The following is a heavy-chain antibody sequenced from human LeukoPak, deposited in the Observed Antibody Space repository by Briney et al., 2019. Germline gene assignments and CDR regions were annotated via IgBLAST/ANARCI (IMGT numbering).Heavy chain of an antibody. CDR1: GYTFTGYY. CDR2: INPNSGGT. Sequence: ASVKVSCKASGYTFTGYYMHWVRQAPGQGLEWMGWINPNSGGTNYAQKFQGRVTITRDTSISTAYMELSRLRSDDTAVYYCARDAAAAGTYYYYGMDVWGQGTTVTVSS. V-gene: IGHV1-2*02. CDR3: ARDAAAAGTYYYYGMDV. J-gene: IGHJ6*02. D-gene: IGHD6-13*01.